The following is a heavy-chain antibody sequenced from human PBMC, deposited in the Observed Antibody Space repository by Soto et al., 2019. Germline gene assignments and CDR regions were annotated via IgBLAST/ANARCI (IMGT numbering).Heavy chain of an antibody. J-gene: IGHJ4*02. V-gene: IGHV3-48*02. CDR1: GFTFSSYS. Sequence: GESLKISCAASGFTFSSYSMNWVRQAPGKGLEWVSYISSSSSTIYYADSVKGRFTISRDNAKNSLYLQMNSLRDEDTAVYYCARDNYDSSGYYPTYYFDYWGQGTLVTVSS. CDR2: ISSSSSTI. D-gene: IGHD3-22*01. CDR3: ARDNYDSSGYYPTYYFDY.